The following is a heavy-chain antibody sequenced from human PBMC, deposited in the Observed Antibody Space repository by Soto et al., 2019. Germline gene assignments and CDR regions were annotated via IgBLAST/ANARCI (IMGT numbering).Heavy chain of an antibody. CDR1: GGTPSNSA. J-gene: IGHJ6*02. Sequence: QVHLLLQSGAEVKKPGSSVKVSCKASGGTPSNSAISWVRQAPGQGLEWMGGIIPVFGLVKYAQNFQGRVTITADESTNKAYMELSSLRPEDTAVYYCAGGCIVVVGSRAYYGMDVWGQGTTVTVSS. CDR3: AGGCIVVVGSRAYYGMDV. V-gene: IGHV1-69*01. CDR2: IIPVFGLV. D-gene: IGHD3-22*01.